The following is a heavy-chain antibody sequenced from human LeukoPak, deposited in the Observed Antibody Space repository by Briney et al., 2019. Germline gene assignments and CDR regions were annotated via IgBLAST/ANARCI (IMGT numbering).Heavy chain of an antibody. CDR1: EFRFSSYW. Sequence: GGSLRLSCAASEFRFSSYWMSLGRQPPGKGLEWLAIIKGDEIEKYHVDSLEGRFTISRDNAKNSVYLQLNTLRAEDTAVYYCARDFLGAAAEPRRGMDVWGQGTRVPVSS. CDR3: ARDFLGAAAEPRRGMDV. V-gene: IGHV3-7*04. J-gene: IGHJ6*02. CDR2: IKGDEIEK. D-gene: IGHD6-13*01.